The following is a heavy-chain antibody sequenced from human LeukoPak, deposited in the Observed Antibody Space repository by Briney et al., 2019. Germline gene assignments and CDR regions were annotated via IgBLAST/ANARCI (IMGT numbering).Heavy chain of an antibody. CDR1: GGSISSSY. CDR3: ARGSRGGSYNFDY. D-gene: IGHD1-26*01. Sequence: SETLSPTCTVSGGSISSSYWCWIRQPPGKGLEWIGYIYDSGSTNYNPSLKSRVSISEDTSKNQFSLNLSSVTAADTAVYYCARGSRGGSYNFDYWGQGTLVTVSS. CDR2: IYDSGST. V-gene: IGHV4-59*01. J-gene: IGHJ4*02.